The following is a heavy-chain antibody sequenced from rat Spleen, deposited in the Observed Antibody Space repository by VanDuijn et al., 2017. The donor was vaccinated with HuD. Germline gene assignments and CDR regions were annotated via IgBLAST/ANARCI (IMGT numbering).Heavy chain of an antibody. V-gene: IGHV5-29*01. J-gene: IGHJ1*01. CDR2: FSYDGFTT. CDR3: TTEGNNYGWYFDF. CDR1: GFTFNNYG. D-gene: IGHD1-10*01. Sequence: EVQLVESGGGLVQPGRSLKLSCAASGFTFNNYGMAWVRQAPTKGLEWVAAFSYDGFTTYYRDSVRGRFTISSDNAKSTLYLQMDSLRSEDTATYYCTTEGNNYGWYFDFWGPGTMVTVSS.